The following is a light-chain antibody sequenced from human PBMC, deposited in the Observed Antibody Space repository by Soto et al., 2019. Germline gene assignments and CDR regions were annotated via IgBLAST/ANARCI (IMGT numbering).Light chain of an antibody. CDR2: DVS. CDR3: TPYTSTSPYV. J-gene: IGLJ1*01. Sequence: QSALTQPASVSGSPGQSITISCTGTSSDVGGYNYVSWYQQHPGKAPKLMIYDVSNRPSGVSNRFSGSKSGNTASLTISGLQVEEGAYYYCTPYTSTSPYVFGPGTKLTAL. CDR1: SSDVGGYNY. V-gene: IGLV2-14*01.